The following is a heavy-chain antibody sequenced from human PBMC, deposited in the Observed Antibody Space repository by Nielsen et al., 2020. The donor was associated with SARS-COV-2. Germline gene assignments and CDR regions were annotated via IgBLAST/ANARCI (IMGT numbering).Heavy chain of an antibody. CDR3: AKDRAAAGNYYYYGMDV. CDR2: ISGSGGST. Sequence: GSLKISCAASGFTFSSYAMSWVRQAPGKGLEWVSAISGSGGSTYYADSVKGRFTISRDNSKNTLYLQMNSLRAEDTAVYYCAKDRAAAGNYYYYGMDVWGQGTTVTVSS. J-gene: IGHJ6*02. D-gene: IGHD6-13*01. V-gene: IGHV3-23*01. CDR1: GFTFSSYA.